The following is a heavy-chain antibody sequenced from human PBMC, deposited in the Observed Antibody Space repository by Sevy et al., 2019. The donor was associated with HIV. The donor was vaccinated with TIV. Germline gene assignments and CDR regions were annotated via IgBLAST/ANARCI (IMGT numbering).Heavy chain of an antibody. V-gene: IGHV3-23*01. CDR1: GFTFNSYA. J-gene: IGHJ3*02. CDR2: IFRSGDVT. D-gene: IGHD3-22*01. CDR3: AGARYDSSGSFDAFDI. Sequence: GGSLRLSCTASGFTFNSYAMNWVRQAPGKGLEWVSTIFRSGDVTYYADSVKGRFTISRDNSRNTPYLQMNSLRAEDTAVYYCAGARYDSSGSFDAFDIWGQGTMVTVSS.